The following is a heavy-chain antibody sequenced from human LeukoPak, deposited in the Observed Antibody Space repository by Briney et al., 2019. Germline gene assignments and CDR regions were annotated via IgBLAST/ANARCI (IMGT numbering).Heavy chain of an antibody. J-gene: IGHJ4*02. CDR1: GFTFSNYG. D-gene: IGHD3-10*01. Sequence: GGSLRLSCAASGFTFSNYGIHWVRQAPGKGLEWVAVISYDGSNKYYADSVKGRFTISRDNAKNSLYLQMNSLRAEDTAVYYCARESLGSTFDYWGQGTLVTVSS. CDR3: ARESLGSTFDY. CDR2: ISYDGSNK. V-gene: IGHV3-33*05.